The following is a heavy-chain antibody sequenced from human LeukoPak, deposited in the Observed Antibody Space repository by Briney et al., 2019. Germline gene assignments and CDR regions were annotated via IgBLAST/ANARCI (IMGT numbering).Heavy chain of an antibody. D-gene: IGHD6-13*01. J-gene: IGHJ5*01. CDR2: ISYDGSNK. V-gene: IGHV3-30*18. CDR1: GFTFSSYG. Sequence: PGGSLRLSCAASGFTFSSYGMHWVRQAPGKGLEWVAVISYDGSNKYYADSVKGRFTISRDNSKSTLDLQMNSLRAEDTAVYYCAKGWPIAGDIKDWFDSWGQGTLVTVSS. CDR3: AKGWPIAGDIKDWFDS.